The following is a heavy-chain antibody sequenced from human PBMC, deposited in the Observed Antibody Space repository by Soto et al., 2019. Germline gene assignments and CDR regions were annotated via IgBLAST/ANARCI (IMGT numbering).Heavy chain of an antibody. CDR3: ARVTYSSSWSAYSVHFDD. V-gene: IGHV6-1*01. CDR2: TYYRSRWYN. D-gene: IGHD6-13*01. J-gene: IGHJ4*02. Sequence: SQTLSLTCVISGDSVSSNSAAWNWIRQSPSRGLEWLGRTYYRSRWYNDYAVSVRSRITVNADTSKNQFSLHLNSVTPEDTAVYYCARVTYSSSWSAYSVHFDDWGQGTLVTVSS. CDR1: GDSVSSNSAA.